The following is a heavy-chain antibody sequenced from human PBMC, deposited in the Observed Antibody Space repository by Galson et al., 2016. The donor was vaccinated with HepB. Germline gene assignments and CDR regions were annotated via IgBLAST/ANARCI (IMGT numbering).Heavy chain of an antibody. CDR2: IYPGDSDV. D-gene: IGHD2-21*01. CDR1: GYTFINYW. Sequence: QSGAEVKKPGESLTISCRASGYTFINYWIAWVRQMPGKGLEWMGLIYPGDSDVKYNPAFQGQVTLSADRSVTTAYLQWTSLKASDSAVYFCARQTYKYSFYPRDSWGQGTLVTVSS. CDR3: ARQTYKYSFYPRDS. V-gene: IGHV5-51*01. J-gene: IGHJ4*02.